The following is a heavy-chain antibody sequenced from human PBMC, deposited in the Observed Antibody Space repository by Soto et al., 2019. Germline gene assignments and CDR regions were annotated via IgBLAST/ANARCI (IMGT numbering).Heavy chain of an antibody. V-gene: IGHV4-59*12. CDR3: ARAYYDFWSGYTTVFDY. CDR1: GGSISSYY. Sequence: ETLSLTCTVSGGSISSYYWSWIRQPPGKGLEWIGYIYYSGSTNYNPSLKSRVTISVDTSKNQFSLKLSSVTAADTAVYYCARAYYDFWSGYTTVFDYWGQGTLVTVSS. D-gene: IGHD3-3*01. CDR2: IYYSGST. J-gene: IGHJ4*02.